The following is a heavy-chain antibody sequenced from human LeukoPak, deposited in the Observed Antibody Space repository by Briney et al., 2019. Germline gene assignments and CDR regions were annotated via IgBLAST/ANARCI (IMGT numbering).Heavy chain of an antibody. V-gene: IGHV1-2*02. Sequence: ASVKVSCKASGYTFTGYYMHWVRQAPGQGLEWMGWFNPNSGGTNYAQKFQGRVTMTRDTSISTAYMELRRLRSDDTAVYYCARDGTVVSKRRFDYWGQGTLVTVSS. CDR1: GYTFTGYY. CDR2: FNPNSGGT. CDR3: ARDGTVVSKRRFDY. J-gene: IGHJ4*02. D-gene: IGHD4-23*01.